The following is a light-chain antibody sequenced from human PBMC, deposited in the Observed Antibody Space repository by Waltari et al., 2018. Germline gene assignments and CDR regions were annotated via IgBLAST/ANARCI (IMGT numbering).Light chain of an antibody. CDR1: ESNSIW. CDR2: RAS. CDR3: QQYDSESYT. V-gene: IGKV1-5*03. Sequence: DIQMTQSPSTLSASVGDKVTITCRAKESNSIWLAWYQHKPGTAPKLLIYRASTLERGVPSRFSGAGSGTEFTLTISSLQPDDFATYYCQQYDSESYTFGQGTKLEIK. J-gene: IGKJ2*01.